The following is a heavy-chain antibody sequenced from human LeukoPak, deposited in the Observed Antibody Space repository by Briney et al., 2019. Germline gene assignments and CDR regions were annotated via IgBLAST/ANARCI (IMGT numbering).Heavy chain of an antibody. CDR2: IYTSGST. Sequence: SETLSLTCTVSGGSISSYYWSWIRQPAGKGLEWIGRIYTSGSTNYNPSLKSRVTMSVDTSKNQFSLKLSSVTAADTAVYYCAREVFRLDYYYMDVWGKGTTVTVSS. CDR1: GGSISSYY. D-gene: IGHD3-16*01. CDR3: AREVFRLDYYYMDV. V-gene: IGHV4-4*07. J-gene: IGHJ6*03.